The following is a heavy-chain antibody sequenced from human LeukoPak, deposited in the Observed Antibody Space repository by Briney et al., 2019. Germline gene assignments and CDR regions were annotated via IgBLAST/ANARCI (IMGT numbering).Heavy chain of an antibody. CDR3: ARHGRGNYYYLPNWGNWFDP. CDR2: INHSGST. D-gene: IGHD1-26*01. J-gene: IGHJ5*02. Sequence: SESLSLTCAVYGGSFSGYFWSWIRQPPGKGLEWIGAINHSGSTNYNPSLKSRVTISVDTSKNQFSLRLSSVTAADTAVYACARHGRGNYYYLPNWGNWFDPWGRGTLVTVSS. CDR1: GGSFSGYF. V-gene: IGHV4-34*01.